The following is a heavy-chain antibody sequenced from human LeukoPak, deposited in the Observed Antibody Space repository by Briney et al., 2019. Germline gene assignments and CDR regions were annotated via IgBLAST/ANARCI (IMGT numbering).Heavy chain of an antibody. D-gene: IGHD3-3*01. Sequence: ASVKVSCKASGGTFSSYTISWVQQAPGQGLEWIGRIIPILGIANYAQKFQGRVTITADKSTSTAYMELSSLRSEDTAVYYCASSVIWSGYPKYCFDYWGQGTLVTVSS. V-gene: IGHV1-69*02. J-gene: IGHJ4*02. CDR2: IIPILGIA. CDR1: GGTFSSYT. CDR3: ASSVIWSGYPKYCFDY.